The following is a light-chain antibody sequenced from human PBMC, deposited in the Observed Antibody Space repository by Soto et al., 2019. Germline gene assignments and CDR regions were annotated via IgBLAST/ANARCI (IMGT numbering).Light chain of an antibody. CDR2: RAS. CDR1: EAIGTL. CDR3: QQYNNWPIT. V-gene: IGKV3-15*01. J-gene: IGKJ4*01. Sequence: EVVMTQSPATLSVSPGEGATLSCRASEAIGTLLAWYQQRPGQAPRLLIYRASTRVSGLPARLSGSGSGTDFTLTISSLQSEDFAVYYCQQYNNWPITFGRGTNVEI.